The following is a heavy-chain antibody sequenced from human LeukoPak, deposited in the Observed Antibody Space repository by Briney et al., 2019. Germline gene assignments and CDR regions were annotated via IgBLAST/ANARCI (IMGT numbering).Heavy chain of an antibody. J-gene: IGHJ6*02. CDR3: AKDITAGGSMIVANVYYYYGMDV. D-gene: IGHD3-22*01. CDR1: GFTFSSYW. CDR2: ISWNSGSI. V-gene: IGHV3-9*01. Sequence: GGSLRLTCAASGFTFSSYWMHWVRQAPGKGLEWVSGISWNSGSIGYADSVKGRFTISRDNAKNSLYLQMNSLRAEDTALYYCAKDITAGGSMIVANVYYYYGMDVWGQGTTVTVSS.